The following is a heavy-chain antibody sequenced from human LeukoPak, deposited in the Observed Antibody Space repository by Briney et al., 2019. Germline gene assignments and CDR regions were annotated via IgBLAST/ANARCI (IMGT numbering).Heavy chain of an antibody. CDR1: GFTFTTYA. Sequence: GGSVRLSCAASGFTFTTYAINWVRQAPGKGLEWVAFVRNDGSNEYYVGSVKGRFTISRDKSKNTLYLQMNSLRAEDTAVYSCAKESDSGYHSEGPKNWGLGTLVTVSS. J-gene: IGHJ4*02. CDR2: VRNDGSNE. CDR3: AKESDSGYHSEGPKN. V-gene: IGHV3-30*02. D-gene: IGHD5-12*01.